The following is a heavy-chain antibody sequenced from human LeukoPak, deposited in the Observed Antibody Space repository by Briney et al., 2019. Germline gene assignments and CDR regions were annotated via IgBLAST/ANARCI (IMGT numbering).Heavy chain of an antibody. CDR1: GFTVSNTY. CDR3: VRGGHSFAFDY. CDR2: IYSGGNT. D-gene: IGHD5-18*01. V-gene: IGHV3-53*04. J-gene: IGHJ4*02. Sequence: PGGSLRLSCAASGFTVSNTYMIWVRQAPGKGLEWVSVIYSGGNTDYADSVKGLFTISRQSSKNTVYLQMNSLRPEDAAVYFCVRGGHSFAFDYWGQGALVTVSS.